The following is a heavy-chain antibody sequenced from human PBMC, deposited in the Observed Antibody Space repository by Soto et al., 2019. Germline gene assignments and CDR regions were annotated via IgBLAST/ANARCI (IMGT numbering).Heavy chain of an antibody. Sequence: QVQLVESGGGVVQPGRSLKLSCAASGFTFSNHAIHWVRQAPGKGLEWVAVIASDGKDKRYADSVKGRFTISRDNSKNTVYLQMNSLTGEDTAVYYCAKDGAIAAADYFFDYWGQGSLVTVSS. V-gene: IGHV3-30*18. CDR1: GFTFSNHA. CDR2: IASDGKDK. D-gene: IGHD6-13*01. J-gene: IGHJ4*02. CDR3: AKDGAIAAADYFFDY.